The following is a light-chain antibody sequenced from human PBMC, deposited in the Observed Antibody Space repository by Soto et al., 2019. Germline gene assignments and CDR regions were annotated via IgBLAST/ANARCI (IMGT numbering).Light chain of an antibody. J-gene: IGKJ4*01. CDR2: NAS. CDR1: QSVSSY. CDR3: QQRSNWPPGLT. Sequence: EIVLTQSPATLSLSPGERATLSCRASQSVSSYLAWYQQKPGQAPRLLIYNASNRAPGIPASFSGSGSGQDFTLTISKLEPEDFAVYYCQQRSNWPPGLTFGGGTKVDIK. V-gene: IGKV3-11*01.